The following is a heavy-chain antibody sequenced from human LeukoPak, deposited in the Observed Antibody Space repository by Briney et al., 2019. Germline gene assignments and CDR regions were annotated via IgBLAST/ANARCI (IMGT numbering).Heavy chain of an antibody. CDR2: IIPIFGTA. CDR1: GYTFTSYD. V-gene: IGHV1-69*13. D-gene: IGHD3-16*01. J-gene: IGHJ6*03. Sequence: EASVKVSCKASGYTFTSYDINWVRQATGQGLEWMGGIIPIFGTANYAQKFQGRVTITADESTSTAYMELSSLRSEDTAVYYCARGAYSRGYYYYMDVWGKGTTVTVSS. CDR3: ARGAYSRGYYYYMDV.